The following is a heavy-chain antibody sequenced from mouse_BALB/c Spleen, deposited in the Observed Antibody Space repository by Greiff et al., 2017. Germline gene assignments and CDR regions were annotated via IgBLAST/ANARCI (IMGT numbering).Heavy chain of an antibody. J-gene: IGHJ4*01. Sequence: EVKVEESGPGLVKPSQSLSLTCTVTGYSITSDYAWNWIRQFPGNKLEWMGYISYSGSTSYNPSLKSRISITRDTSKNQFFLQLNSVTTEDTATYYCASPGVFYAMDYWGQGTSVTVSS. CDR2: ISYSGST. CDR1: GYSITSDYA. D-gene: IGHD4-1*01. CDR3: ASPGVFYAMDY. V-gene: IGHV3-2*02.